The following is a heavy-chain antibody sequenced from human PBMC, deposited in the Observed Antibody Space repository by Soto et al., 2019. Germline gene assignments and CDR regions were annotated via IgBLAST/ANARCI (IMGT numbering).Heavy chain of an antibody. D-gene: IGHD3-10*01. Sequence: PWGSLRLSCAASGFTFSSYAMTWVRQAPGKGLEWVSAISVSVGITYYADSVKGRFTISRDNSKNTLYLQMNSLRAEDTAVYYCAKYESRSGCYYAPFDSWGQGTLVNVSS. V-gene: IGHV3-23*01. J-gene: IGHJ4*02. CDR2: ISVSVGIT. CDR1: GFTFSSYA. CDR3: AKYESRSGCYYAPFDS.